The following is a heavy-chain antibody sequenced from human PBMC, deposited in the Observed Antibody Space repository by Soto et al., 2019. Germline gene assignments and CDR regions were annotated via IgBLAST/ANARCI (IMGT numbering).Heavy chain of an antibody. D-gene: IGHD6-6*01. CDR2: IYYDGSA. J-gene: IGHJ4*02. V-gene: IGHV4-39*01. Sequence: SETLSLTCTISSGSITSSSYYWGWIRQSPGRGLEWIGSIYYDGSAYYNPSLKGRLTISVDTSKNQFSLKLSSVTAADTAVYYCASYSYFSSSHYFDDWGQGTLVTVSS. CDR3: ASYSYFSSSHYFDD. CDR1: SGSITSSSYY.